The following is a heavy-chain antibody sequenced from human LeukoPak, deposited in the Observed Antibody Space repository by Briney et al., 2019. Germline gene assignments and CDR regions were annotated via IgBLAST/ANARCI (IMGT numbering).Heavy chain of an antibody. CDR3: GRAGYSYGTGYYFDY. CDR2: IYYTGAT. J-gene: IGHJ4*02. Sequence: SETLSLTCTVSGGSISSYYWSWIRLPPGKGLEWIGYIYYTGATYYNPSLRSRVTISLDTYKNQFCLKLSSVTAADAAVYYCGRAGYSYGTGYYFDYWGRGGLVTVAS. D-gene: IGHD5-18*01. CDR1: GGSISSYY. V-gene: IGHV4-59*01.